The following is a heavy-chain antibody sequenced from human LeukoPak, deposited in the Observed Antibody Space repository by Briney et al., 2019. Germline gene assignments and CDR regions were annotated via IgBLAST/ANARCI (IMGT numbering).Heavy chain of an antibody. Sequence: ASVKVSCKASGYTFTSYYMHWVRQAPGQGLEWMGIINPSGGSTSYAQKFQGRVTMTRDTSTSTVYMELSSLRPEDTAVYYCFTGSSLLLYGYSLDYWGQGTLVTVSS. V-gene: IGHV1-46*01. D-gene: IGHD5-18*01. CDR3: FTGSSLLLYGYSLDY. CDR2: INPSGGST. J-gene: IGHJ4*02. CDR1: GYTFTSYY.